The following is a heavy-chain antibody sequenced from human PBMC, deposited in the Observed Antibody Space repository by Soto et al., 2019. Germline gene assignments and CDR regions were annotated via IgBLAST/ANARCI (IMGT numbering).Heavy chain of an antibody. CDR2: IYFSGST. CDR3: ARTTRIAGRPHFCDS. D-gene: IGHD6-6*01. Sequence: QVQLQESGPGLVKPSQTLSLICNVSGVSIGSGGYYWSWIRQHPGKGLEWIGCIYFSGSTYYNPSLERRITISVDTSKNQFSLNLNSVTAADTAVYFCARTTRIAGRPHFCDSWGQGTLVTVSS. V-gene: IGHV4-31*02. CDR1: GVSIGSGGYY. J-gene: IGHJ4*02.